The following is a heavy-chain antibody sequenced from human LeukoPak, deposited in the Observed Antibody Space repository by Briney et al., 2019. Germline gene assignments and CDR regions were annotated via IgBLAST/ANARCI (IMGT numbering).Heavy chain of an antibody. V-gene: IGHV1-2*02. D-gene: IGHD6-13*01. Sequence: GASVRVSFKASGYTFTVYYMHWVRQAPGQGLEWMGWINSKSGGTNYAQKFQGRVTMTRDTSISAAYMELSRLRSDDTAVYYCARSMAPSGSLYFQHWGQGTLVTVS. CDR1: GYTFTVYY. J-gene: IGHJ1*01. CDR3: ARSMAPSGSLYFQH. CDR2: INSKSGGT.